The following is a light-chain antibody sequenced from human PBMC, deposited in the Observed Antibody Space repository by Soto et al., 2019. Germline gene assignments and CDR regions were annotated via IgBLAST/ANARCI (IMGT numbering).Light chain of an antibody. J-gene: IGKJ1*01. V-gene: IGKV1-9*01. CDR3: QHYNSYSEA. CDR1: QGISSY. CDR2: KAS. Sequence: DVQLTQPPSFLSASVGDRVSITCRASQGISSYLAWYQQKPGKAPKLLIYKASTLKSGVPSRFSGSGSGTEFTLTISSLQPDDFATYYCQHYNSYSEAFGQGTKVDI.